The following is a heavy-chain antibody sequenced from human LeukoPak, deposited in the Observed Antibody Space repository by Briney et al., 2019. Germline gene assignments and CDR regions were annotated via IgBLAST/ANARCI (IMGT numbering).Heavy chain of an antibody. CDR3: ARDRFLRRPEPADY. CDR1: GFTFDDYG. V-gene: IGHV3-20*04. D-gene: IGHD1-14*01. CDR2: INWNGGRT. J-gene: IGHJ4*02. Sequence: PGGSRNLSCAAPGFTFDDYGMSGVRQGPGKGLEWVSGINWNGGRTGYADSVKGRFTISRDNAKNSLYLQMNSLRAEDTALYYCARDRFLRRPEPADYWGQGTLVTVSS.